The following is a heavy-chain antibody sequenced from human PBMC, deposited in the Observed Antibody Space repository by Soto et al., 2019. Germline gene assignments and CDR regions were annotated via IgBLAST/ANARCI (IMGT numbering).Heavy chain of an antibody. CDR3: ATGSQYDMLTAYQAFDF. CDR1: GFIFSNYA. D-gene: IGHD3-9*01. V-gene: IGHV3-23*01. CDR2: ISGGGGGT. J-gene: IGHJ4*02. Sequence: EVQLLESGGGLVQPGGSLRLSCSASGFIFSNYAMGWIRQAPGKGLEWVASISGGGGGTHYADSVKGRFTISRDNSKSTLHLQIKRLRTEDTAVYYCATGSQYDMLTAYQAFDFWGQGTLVTVSS.